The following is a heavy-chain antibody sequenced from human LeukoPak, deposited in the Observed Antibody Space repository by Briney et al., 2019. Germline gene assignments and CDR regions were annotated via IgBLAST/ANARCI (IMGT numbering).Heavy chain of an antibody. CDR1: GGSISSSTYY. J-gene: IGHJ4*02. D-gene: IGHD3/OR15-3a*01. CDR2: IYYSGST. Sequence: SETLSLTCTVSGGSISSSTYYWDWIRQPPGKGLEWIGRIYYSGSTYYNPSLKSRVTISVDTSKNQFSLKVNSVTAADTAVYYCASGTGYFHIDYWGQGTLVTVSS. CDR3: ASGTGYFHIDY. V-gene: IGHV4-39*01.